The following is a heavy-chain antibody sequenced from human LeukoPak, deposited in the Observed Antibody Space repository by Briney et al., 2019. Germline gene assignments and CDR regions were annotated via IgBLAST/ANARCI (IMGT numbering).Heavy chain of an antibody. Sequence: SETLSLTCTVSGGSISSSSYYWGWIRQPPGKGLEWIGSIYYSGSTYYNPSLKSRVTISVDTSKNQFSLKLSSVTAADTAVYYCARQNGYSSGWYSIDICGMDVWGQGTTVTVSS. D-gene: IGHD6-19*01. CDR2: IYYSGST. CDR1: GGSISSSSYY. CDR3: ARQNGYSSGWYSIDICGMDV. J-gene: IGHJ6*02. V-gene: IGHV4-39*01.